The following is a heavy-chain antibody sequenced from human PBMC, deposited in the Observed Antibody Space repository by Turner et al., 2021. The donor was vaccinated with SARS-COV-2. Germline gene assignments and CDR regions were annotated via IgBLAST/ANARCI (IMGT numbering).Heavy chain of an antibody. CDR1: GFTFSNSA. D-gene: IGHD6-19*01. Sequence: EVQLLGSGGGLVQPGGSLRLSCAASGFTFSNSAMSWVRQAPGKGSEWVSAISIGSVYIFYADSVKGRFTISRDNSKNTLYLQMNSLRAEDTAVYYCAKGGAAVAYSFDSWGQGSLVTVSS. J-gene: IGHJ4*02. CDR2: ISIGSVYI. V-gene: IGHV3-23*01. CDR3: AKGGAAVAYSFDS.